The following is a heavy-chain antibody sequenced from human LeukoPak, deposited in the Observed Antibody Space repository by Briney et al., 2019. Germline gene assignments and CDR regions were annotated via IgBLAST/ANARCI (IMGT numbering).Heavy chain of an antibody. J-gene: IGHJ4*02. CDR3: ARGGEDYDFWSGYLTYFDY. D-gene: IGHD3-3*01. Sequence: GGSLRLSCAASGFTFSSYWMSWVRQAPGKGLEWVANIKQDGSEKCYVDSVKGRFTISRDNAKNSLYLQMNSLRAEDTAVYYCARGGEDYDFWSGYLTYFDYWGQGTLVTVSS. CDR2: IKQDGSEK. V-gene: IGHV3-7*01. CDR1: GFTFSSYW.